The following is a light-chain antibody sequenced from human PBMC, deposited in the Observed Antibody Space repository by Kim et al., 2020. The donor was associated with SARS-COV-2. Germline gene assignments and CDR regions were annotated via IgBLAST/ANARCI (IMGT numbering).Light chain of an antibody. CDR2: STN. CDR3: ASWDDNLNGWV. J-gene: IGLJ3*02. CDR1: DSNIGTNT. Sequence: QSVLTQPPSASGTPGQRVTISCSGNDSNIGTNTVNWYHQFPGMAPKVVVYSTNERPSGVPDRFSGSKSGTSASLAITGLQSDDEAEYYCASWDDNLNGWVFGGGTQLTVL. V-gene: IGLV1-44*01.